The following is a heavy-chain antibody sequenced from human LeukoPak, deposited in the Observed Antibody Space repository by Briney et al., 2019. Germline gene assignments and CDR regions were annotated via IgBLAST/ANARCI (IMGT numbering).Heavy chain of an antibody. D-gene: IGHD1-26*01. CDR2: ISAYNGNT. CDR1: GYTFTSYG. Sequence: LRASVKVSCKASGYTFTSYGISWVRQAPGQGLEWMGWISAYNGNTNYAQKLQGRVTMTTDTSTSTAYMELRSLRSDDTAVYYCARIFRGATTGYYYMDVWGKGTAVTVSS. V-gene: IGHV1-18*01. J-gene: IGHJ6*03. CDR3: ARIFRGATTGYYYMDV.